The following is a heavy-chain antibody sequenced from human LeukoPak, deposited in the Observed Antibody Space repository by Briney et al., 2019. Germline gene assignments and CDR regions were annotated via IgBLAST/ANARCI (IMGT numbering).Heavy chain of an antibody. D-gene: IGHD5-18*01. CDR2: IRSKANSYAT. CDR3: TRNKVDTAMVWGPYYMDV. Sequence: GGSLRLXCAASGFTFRGSAMHWVRQASGKGLEWVGRIRSKANSYATAYAASVKGRFTISRDDSKNTAYLQMNSLKTEDTAVYYCTRNKVDTAMVWGPYYMDVWGKGTTVTVSS. V-gene: IGHV3-73*01. J-gene: IGHJ6*03. CDR1: GFTFRGSA.